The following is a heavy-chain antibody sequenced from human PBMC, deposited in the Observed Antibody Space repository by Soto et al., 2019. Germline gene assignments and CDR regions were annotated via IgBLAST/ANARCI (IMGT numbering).Heavy chain of an antibody. J-gene: IGHJ6*03. Sequence: QGELQEAGPGLVKHSETLSLSCTISGGSISSDYWTWIRQPPGKGLEWIGYIHYSGSTNYNPSLKSRVTISVDMSKNQFSLKLSSVTAADTAVYFCARVMGTQNRDYYYMDVWGKGTTVTVSS. CDR2: IHYSGST. CDR1: GGSISSDY. V-gene: IGHV4-59*01. CDR3: ARVMGTQNRDYYYMDV. D-gene: IGHD1-1*01.